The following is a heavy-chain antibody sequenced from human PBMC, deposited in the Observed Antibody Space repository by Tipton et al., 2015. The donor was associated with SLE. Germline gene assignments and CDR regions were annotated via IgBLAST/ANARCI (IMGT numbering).Heavy chain of an antibody. D-gene: IGHD4/OR15-4a*01. CDR3: ARQGRLWYFYYYMDV. CDR1: GGSFSGYY. CDR2: INHSGST. Sequence: TLSLTCAVYGGSFSGYYCSWIRQPPGKGLEWIGEINHSGSTNYNPSLNSRVTISVDTSKNQFSLKLRSVTAADASVYYCARQGRLWYFYYYMDVRGKGITVTVSS. J-gene: IGHJ6*03. V-gene: IGHV4-34*01.